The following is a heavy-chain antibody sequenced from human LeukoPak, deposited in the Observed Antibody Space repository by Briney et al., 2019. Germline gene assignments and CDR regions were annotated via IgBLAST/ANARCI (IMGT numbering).Heavy chain of an antibody. CDR2: VSGSGGST. D-gene: IGHD3-22*01. V-gene: IGHV3-23*01. CDR1: GFTFSSYA. Sequence: GGSLRLSCAASGFTFSSYAMSWVRQAPGKGLEWVSAVSGSGGSTYYADSVKGRFTISRGNSKNTLYLQMNSLRAEDTAVYYCAKQYYYDSSGYYYPPGYWGQGTLVTVSS. J-gene: IGHJ4*02. CDR3: AKQYYYDSSGYYYPPGY.